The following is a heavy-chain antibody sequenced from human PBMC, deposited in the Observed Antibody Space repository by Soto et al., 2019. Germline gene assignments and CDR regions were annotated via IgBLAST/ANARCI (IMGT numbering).Heavy chain of an antibody. CDR2: INPSGDTT. CDR1: GFTFTSYY. Sequence: QVQLVQSGAEVKKPGASVKVSCKASGFTFTSYYMHWVRQAPAQGLEWMGIINPSGDTTNYAQECQGRVTMTRDTSTSTVYMELSSLRSEDTAVYYCTRGAYCGGDCYDYWGQGTLVTVSS. V-gene: IGHV1-46*03. J-gene: IGHJ4*02. CDR3: TRGAYCGGDCYDY. D-gene: IGHD2-21*01.